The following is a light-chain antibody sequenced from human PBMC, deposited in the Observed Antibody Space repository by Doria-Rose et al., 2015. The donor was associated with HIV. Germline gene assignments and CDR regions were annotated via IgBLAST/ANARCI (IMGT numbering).Light chain of an antibody. J-gene: IGKJ1*01. Sequence: HSPSSLSASLRDRVNITCRSSQSISTYLNWYQQTPGKPPKLLIYAASTLQSGVSSRFSGSGSGTDFTLTISNLQPEDIATYYCQQSYNNPPWTFGQGTKVEI. CDR3: QQSYNNPPWT. V-gene: IGKV1-39*01. CDR1: QSISTY. CDR2: AAS.